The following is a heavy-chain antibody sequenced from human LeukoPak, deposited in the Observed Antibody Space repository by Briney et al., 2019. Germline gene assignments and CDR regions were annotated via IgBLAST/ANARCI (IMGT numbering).Heavy chain of an antibody. CDR2: ICPDDSDI. CDR1: GHSFTSYR. D-gene: IGHD6-19*01. V-gene: IGHV5-51*01. J-gene: IGHJ3*02. Sequence: GESLKISCKGSGHSFTSYRIGWVRQMPGKGLEWMGIICPDDSDIRYSPSFQGQVTISADKSISTAYLQWSSLKASDTAMYFCARSHRSGPDAFDIWGQGTMVTVSS. CDR3: ARSHRSGPDAFDI.